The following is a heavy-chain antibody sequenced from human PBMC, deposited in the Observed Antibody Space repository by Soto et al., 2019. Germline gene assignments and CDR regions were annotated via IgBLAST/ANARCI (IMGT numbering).Heavy chain of an antibody. CDR3: AREKYNWNYYYYGMDV. CDR1: GYTFTSYY. CDR2: INPSGGST. J-gene: IGHJ6*02. Sequence: ASVKVSCKASGYTFTSYYMHWVRQAPGQGLEWMGIINPSGGSTSYAQKFQGRVTMTRDTSTSTVYMELSSLRSEDTAVYYCAREKYNWNYYYYGMDVWGQGXTVTVYS. D-gene: IGHD1-20*01. V-gene: IGHV1-46*01.